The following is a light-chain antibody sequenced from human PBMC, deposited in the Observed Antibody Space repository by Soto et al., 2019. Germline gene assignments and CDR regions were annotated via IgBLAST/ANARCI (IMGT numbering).Light chain of an antibody. J-gene: IGLJ3*02. Sequence: QSALTQPASVSGCPGQSITISCTGTSSDVGGYNCVSWYQQHPGKAPKLMIYEVSNRPSGVSNRFSGSKSGNTASLTISGLQAEDEADYYCISYRSSSTPVFGGGTKLTVL. CDR1: SSDVGGYNC. CDR3: ISYRSSSTPV. V-gene: IGLV2-14*01. CDR2: EVS.